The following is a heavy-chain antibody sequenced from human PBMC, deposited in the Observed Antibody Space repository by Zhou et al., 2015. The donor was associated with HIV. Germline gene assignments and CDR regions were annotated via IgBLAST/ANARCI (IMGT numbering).Heavy chain of an antibody. CDR2: IIPIFGTA. CDR3: ARDPVSHGDKNWFDP. Sequence: QVQLVQSGAEVKKPGSPVKVSCKASGGTFSSYAISWVRQAPGQGLEWMGGIIPIFGTANYAQKFQGRVTITADKSTSTAYMELSSLRSEDTAVYYCARDPVSHGDKNWFDPWGQGTLVTVSS. CDR1: GGTFSSYA. V-gene: IGHV1-69*06. J-gene: IGHJ5*02. D-gene: IGHD4-17*01.